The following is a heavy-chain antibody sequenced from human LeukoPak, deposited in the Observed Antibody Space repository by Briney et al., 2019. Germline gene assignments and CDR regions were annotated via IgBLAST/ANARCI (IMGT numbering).Heavy chain of an antibody. CDR3: ARVGYSSSYNWFDP. V-gene: IGHV4-34*01. CDR2: INHSGST. CDR1: GGSFSGYY. Sequence: SETLSLTCAVYGGSFSGYYWSWIRQPPGKGLEWLGEINHSGSTNYNPSLKSRVTISVDTSKNQFSLKLSSVTAADTAVYYCARVGYSSSYNWFDPWGQGTLVTVSS. D-gene: IGHD6-6*01. J-gene: IGHJ5*02.